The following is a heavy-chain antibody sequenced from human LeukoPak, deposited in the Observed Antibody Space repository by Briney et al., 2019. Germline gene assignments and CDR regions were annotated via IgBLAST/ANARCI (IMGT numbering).Heavy chain of an antibody. CDR1: GFIFNSYA. V-gene: IGHV3-23*01. CDR3: ASRGTTGS. J-gene: IGHJ5*02. D-gene: IGHD1-1*01. Sequence: GGSLRLSCAASGSGFIFNSYAMSWVRQAPGKGLEWVSSVSGSGGDTNYADSVRGRFSISRDNSKNIVYLQMNSLRVDDSAIYYCASRGTTGSWGQGTMVTVSS. CDR2: VSGSGGDT.